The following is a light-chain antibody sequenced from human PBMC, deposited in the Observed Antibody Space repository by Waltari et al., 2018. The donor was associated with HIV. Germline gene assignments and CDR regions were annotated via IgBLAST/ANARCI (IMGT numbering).Light chain of an antibody. J-gene: IGKJ2*01. CDR3: LQGLRAPFA. V-gene: IGKV2-28*01. CDR1: HSLLHGNNKRNY. Sequence: ISRSPRSLSLSPGDSSSIPCSPTHSLLHGNNKRNYIDWYVQRPAQTPRLLIYLASSRASGVPARFACIGSGTNFTLRITKVAPEDVGTYYCLQGLRAPFAFGQGT. CDR2: LAS.